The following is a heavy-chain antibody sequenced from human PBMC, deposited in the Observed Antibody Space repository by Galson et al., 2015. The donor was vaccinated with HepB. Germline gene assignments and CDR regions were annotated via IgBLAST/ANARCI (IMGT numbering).Heavy chain of an antibody. J-gene: IGHJ4*02. CDR1: GFTFSSYS. Sequence: SLRPSCEASGFTFSSYSMNWVRQAPGKGLEWVSSISSSSSYIYYADSVKGRITISRDNAKNSLYLQMNSLRAEDTAVYYCAKINYGDAERDYWGQGTLVTVSS. V-gene: IGHV3-21*01. CDR3: AKINYGDAERDY. D-gene: IGHD4-17*01. CDR2: ISSSSSYI.